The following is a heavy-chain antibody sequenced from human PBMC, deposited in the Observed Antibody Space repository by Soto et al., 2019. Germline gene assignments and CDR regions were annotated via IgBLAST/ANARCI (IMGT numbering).Heavy chain of an antibody. CDR3: ARRNYDYVWGSYRKAYYFDY. D-gene: IGHD3-16*02. J-gene: IGHJ4*02. CDR1: GYTFTGYY. Sequence: EASVKVSCKASGYTFTGYYMHWVQQAPGQGLEWMGWINPNSGGTNYAQKFQGWVTMTRDTSISTAYMELSRLRSDDTAVYYCARRNYDYVWGSYRKAYYFDYWGQGTLVTVSS. CDR2: INPNSGGT. V-gene: IGHV1-2*04.